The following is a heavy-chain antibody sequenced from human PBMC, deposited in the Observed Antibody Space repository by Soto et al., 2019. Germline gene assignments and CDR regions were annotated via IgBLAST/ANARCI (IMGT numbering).Heavy chain of an antibody. CDR3: ARGHGYCSGGSCYGYNWFDP. V-gene: IGHV4-30-2*01. CDR2: IYHSGST. CDR1: GGSISSGGYS. D-gene: IGHD2-15*01. J-gene: IGHJ5*02. Sequence: QLQLQESGSGLVKPSQTLSLTCAVSGGSISSGGYSWSWIRQPPGKGLEWIGYIYHSGSTYYNPSLNRRSSISVDKSKNQFALKLNSVTAADTAVYYCARGHGYCSGGSCYGYNWFDPWGQGTLATVSS.